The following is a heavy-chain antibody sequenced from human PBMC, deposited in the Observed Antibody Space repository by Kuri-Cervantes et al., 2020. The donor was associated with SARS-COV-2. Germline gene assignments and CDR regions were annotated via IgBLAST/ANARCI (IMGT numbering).Heavy chain of an antibody. CDR3: ARHVVSGWSGYFDY. CDR1: GGSISSTSYY. Sequence: GSLRLSCTVPGGSISSTSYYWGWVRQPPGKGLEWIGSIYYSGSTYYNPSLKSRVTISVDTSKNQFSLKLSSVTAADTAVYYCARHVVSGWSGYFDYWGQGTLVTVSS. V-gene: IGHV4-39*01. J-gene: IGHJ4*02. CDR2: IYYSGST. D-gene: IGHD3-3*01.